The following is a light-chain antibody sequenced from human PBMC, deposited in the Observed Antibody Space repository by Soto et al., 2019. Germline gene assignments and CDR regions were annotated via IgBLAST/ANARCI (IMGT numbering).Light chain of an antibody. CDR3: NEGTQRPFT. V-gene: IGKV2-30*01. CDR1: QSLVYSDGDTY. J-gene: IGKJ5*01. CDR2: KVS. Sequence: DVVMTQSPLSLPVTLGQPASISCRSTQSLVYSDGDTYLNWFQQRPGQSPRRLIYKVSNRDSGGPRRFSGSWLAHEFTLNIKRGGAEDGGVYLRNEGTQRPFTLGQGTRLEIK.